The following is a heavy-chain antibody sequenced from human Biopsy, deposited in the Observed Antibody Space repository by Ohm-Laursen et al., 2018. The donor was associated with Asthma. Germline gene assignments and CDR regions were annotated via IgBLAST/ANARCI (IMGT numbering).Heavy chain of an antibody. CDR1: GSKFTKYW. CDR3: ARFIDGTFFVDY. Sequence: ESLRISCKGFGSKFTKYWIGWVRQLPGKGLEWMGIIFAANSETKYSPSFQGQVTISADMSISTAFLQWSSLKASDTAIYYCARFIDGTFFVDYWGQGTLVTVSS. CDR2: IFAANSET. J-gene: IGHJ4*02. D-gene: IGHD1-7*01. V-gene: IGHV5-51*01.